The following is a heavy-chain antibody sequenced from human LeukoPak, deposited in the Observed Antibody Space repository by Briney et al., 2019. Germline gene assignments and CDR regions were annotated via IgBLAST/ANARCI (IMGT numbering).Heavy chain of an antibody. CDR3: ARVQQLPSLNHYYSYYYMDV. D-gene: IGHD6-13*01. CDR2: INTNTGNP. Sequence: ASVKLTCKASGYTFTSYPLNWVRQAPGQGLEWMGWINTNTGNPTYAQGFTGRFVFSLDTSVNTAYLQISSLKAEDTAMYYCARVQQLPSLNHYYSYYYMDVWGKGTTVTVSS. CDR1: GYTFTSYP. V-gene: IGHV7-4-1*02. J-gene: IGHJ6*03.